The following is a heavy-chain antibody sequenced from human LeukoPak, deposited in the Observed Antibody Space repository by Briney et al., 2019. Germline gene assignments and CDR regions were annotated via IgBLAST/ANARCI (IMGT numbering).Heavy chain of an antibody. D-gene: IGHD1-26*01. CDR3: AKALEGWELPPGGYYYYGMDV. Sequence: PGGSLRLSCAASGFTFSSYAMSWVRQAPGKGLEWVSAISGSGGSTYYADSVKGRFTISRDNSKNTLYLQMNSLRAEDTAVYYCAKALEGWELPPGGYYYYGMDVWGQGTTVTVSS. J-gene: IGHJ6*02. CDR1: GFTFSSYA. V-gene: IGHV3-23*01. CDR2: ISGSGGST.